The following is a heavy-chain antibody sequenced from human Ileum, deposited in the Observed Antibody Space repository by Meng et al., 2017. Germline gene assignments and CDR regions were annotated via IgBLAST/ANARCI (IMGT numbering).Heavy chain of an antibody. Sequence: GGSLRLSCAASGFTFSSYWMSWVRQAPGKGLEWVANIKQDGSETYYVDSVKGRFTISRDNAKNSLYLQMDSLRPDDTAVYYCARVRIIRSRSTFDSWGQGTLVTVSS. J-gene: IGHJ4*02. V-gene: IGHV3-7*01. D-gene: IGHD2-2*01. CDR3: ARVRIIRSRSTFDS. CDR1: GFTFSSYW. CDR2: IKQDGSET.